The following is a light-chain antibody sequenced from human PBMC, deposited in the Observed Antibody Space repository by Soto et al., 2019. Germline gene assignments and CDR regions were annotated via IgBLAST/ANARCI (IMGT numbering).Light chain of an antibody. J-gene: IGKJ3*01. CDR3: QQYSSYIT. V-gene: IGKV1-5*03. CDR1: QSISSS. Sequence: DIQMTQSPSTLSASVGDRVTITCRASQSISSSLAWYQQKPGKAPKLLIYKASSLESGVPSRFSGSAFGTEFTLTISSLQPDDFATYYCQQYSSYITFGPGTKVDIK. CDR2: KAS.